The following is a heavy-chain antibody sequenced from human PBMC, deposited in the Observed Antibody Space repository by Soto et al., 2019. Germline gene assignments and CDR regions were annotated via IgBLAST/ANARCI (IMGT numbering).Heavy chain of an antibody. CDR1: GYTFASYY. CDR2: MNPSGGRT. J-gene: IGHJ6*02. V-gene: IGHV1-46*03. Sequence: ASVKLSCKASGYTFASYYMYWVRQAPGQGLEWMRIMNPSGGRTSYAQKFEGRVTMTRDTSTSTVYMELSSLRSEDTAVYYCARGGHIVVVTAPGSYYYYGMDVWGQ. CDR3: ARGGHIVVVTAPGSYYYYGMDV. D-gene: IGHD2-21*02.